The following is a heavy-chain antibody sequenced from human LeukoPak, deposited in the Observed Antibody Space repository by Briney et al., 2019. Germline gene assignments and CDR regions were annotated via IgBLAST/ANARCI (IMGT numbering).Heavy chain of an antibody. V-gene: IGHV3-21*01. J-gene: IGHJ5*02. CDR2: ISSSSSYI. Sequence: NTGGSLRLSCAASGFTFSSYSMNWVRQAPGKGLEWVSSISSSSSYIYYADSVKGRFTISRDNAKNSLYLQMNSLRAEDTAVYYCARDQRSSGWYNHSWFDPWGQGTLVTVSS. D-gene: IGHD6-19*01. CDR3: ARDQRSSGWYNHSWFDP. CDR1: GFTFSSYS.